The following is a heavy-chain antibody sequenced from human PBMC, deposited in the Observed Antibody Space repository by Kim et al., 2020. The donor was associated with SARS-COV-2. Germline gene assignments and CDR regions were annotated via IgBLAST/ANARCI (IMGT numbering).Heavy chain of an antibody. Sequence: SETLSLTCVVSGISISSGSWWGWIRQSPGKGLEWIVNIYHSGSTYYSPSLKGRVTMSVDTSRNVFSLKLTSVTPADTAEYFCATLEGGSYFAYWGQGTLVTVSS. CDR2: IYHSGST. D-gene: IGHD1-26*01. CDR1: GISISSGSW. V-gene: IGHV4-28*01. J-gene: IGHJ4*02. CDR3: ATLEGGSYFAY.